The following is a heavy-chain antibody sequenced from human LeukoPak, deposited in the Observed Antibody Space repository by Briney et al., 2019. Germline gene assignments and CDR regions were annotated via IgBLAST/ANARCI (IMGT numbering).Heavy chain of an antibody. Sequence: XXSCKASGYTLTSYDINWVRQATGQGLEWMGWMNPNSGNTGYAQKFQGRVTMTRNTSISTAYMELSSLRSEDTAVYYCARREKYGMDVWGQGTTVTVSS. CDR3: ARREKYGMDV. CDR2: MNPNSGNT. CDR1: GYTLTSYD. V-gene: IGHV1-8*01. D-gene: IGHD1-26*01. J-gene: IGHJ6*02.